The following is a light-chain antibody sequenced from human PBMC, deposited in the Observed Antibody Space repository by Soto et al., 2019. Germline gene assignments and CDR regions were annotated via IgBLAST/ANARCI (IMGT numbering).Light chain of an antibody. CDR1: QSIDNY. Sequence: DIQMTQSPSSLSASVGDRVTITCRTSQSIDNYLNWYQQKPGKAPKLLMYAASTLQSGVPSRFSGSGSETDFTLTISSLQPEDLETYYCQQSYTTLFTFGPGTKVDLK. CDR2: AAS. CDR3: QQSYTTLFT. J-gene: IGKJ3*01. V-gene: IGKV1-39*01.